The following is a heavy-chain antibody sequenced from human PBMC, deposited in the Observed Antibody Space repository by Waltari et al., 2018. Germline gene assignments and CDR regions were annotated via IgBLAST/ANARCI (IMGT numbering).Heavy chain of an antibody. Sequence: EVQLVESGGGLVQPGGSLRLSCAGSGFTFSDQYMDWVRQAPGKGREWVCRTRNKAQSYTTEYAASVKGRFTIARDDSKNSMYLQMNSPNTEDTAVYYCATLSSGWSWGQGTLVTVSS. CDR1: GFTFSDQY. CDR3: ATLSSGWS. D-gene: IGHD6-19*01. CDR2: TRNKAQSYTT. V-gene: IGHV3-72*01. J-gene: IGHJ5*02.